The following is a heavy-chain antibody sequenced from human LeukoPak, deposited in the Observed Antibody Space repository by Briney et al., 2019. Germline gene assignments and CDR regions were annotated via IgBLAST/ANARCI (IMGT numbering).Heavy chain of an antibody. V-gene: IGHV1-69*13. D-gene: IGHD3-3*01. Sequence: ASVKVSCKASGYTFTSYGISWVRQAPGQGLEWMGGIIPIFGTANYAQKFQGRVTITADESTSTAYMELSSLRSEDTAVYYCAEGGDFWSGRLEGAFDIWGQGTMVTVSS. CDR2: IIPIFGTA. CDR1: GYTFTSYG. CDR3: AEGGDFWSGRLEGAFDI. J-gene: IGHJ3*02.